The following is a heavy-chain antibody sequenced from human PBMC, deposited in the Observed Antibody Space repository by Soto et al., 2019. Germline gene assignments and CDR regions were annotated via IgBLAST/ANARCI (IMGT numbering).Heavy chain of an antibody. CDR2: IYYSGST. D-gene: IGHD6-6*01. J-gene: IGHJ5*02. CDR3: ARDGDSSSAGGDRFDP. V-gene: IGHV4-59*01. Sequence: PSETLSLTCTVSGGSISSYYWSWIRQPPGKGLEWIGYIYYSGSTNYNPSLKSRVTISVDTSKNQFSLKLSSVTAADTAVYYCARDGDSSSAGGDRFDPCRQGTLVTVSS. CDR1: GGSISSYY.